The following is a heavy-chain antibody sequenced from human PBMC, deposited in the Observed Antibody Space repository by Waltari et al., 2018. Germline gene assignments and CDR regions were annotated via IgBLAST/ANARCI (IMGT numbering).Heavy chain of an antibody. CDR2: VSSSGSIT. Sequence: EVQLLEPGGGLVQPGGSLRLSCRVSGFTFNTNFMTWVRQVPGKGLEWVSGVSSSGSITYYADSVKGRFTISRDNSKNTLSLQMNSLRVDDTAVYYCAKVYGSGWSPGEYWGLGTLVTVSS. J-gene: IGHJ4*02. V-gene: IGHV3-23*01. D-gene: IGHD6-19*01. CDR1: GFTFNTNF. CDR3: AKVYGSGWSPGEY.